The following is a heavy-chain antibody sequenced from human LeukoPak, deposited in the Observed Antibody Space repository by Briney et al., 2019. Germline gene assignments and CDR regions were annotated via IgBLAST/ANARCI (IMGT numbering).Heavy chain of an antibody. D-gene: IGHD3-16*01. CDR1: GFTFSSYD. V-gene: IGHV3-30*18. J-gene: IGHJ4*02. Sequence: GGSLRLSCAASGFTFSSYDMHWVRQAPGKGLEWVALISYDGSNNHYADSVKGRFSISRDDSKNTLYLQMNSLRAEDTAVYYCAKDGATWRDLGAYWGQGTLVTVSS. CDR3: AKDGATWRDLGAY. CDR2: ISYDGSNN.